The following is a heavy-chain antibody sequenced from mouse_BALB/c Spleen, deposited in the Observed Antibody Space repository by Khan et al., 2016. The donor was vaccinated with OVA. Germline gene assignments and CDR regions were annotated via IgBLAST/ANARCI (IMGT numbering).Heavy chain of an antibody. D-gene: IGHD3-3*01. CDR3: ARGASCGYVDV. J-gene: IGHJ1*01. CDR2: INTYTGEP. V-gene: IGHV9-1*02. Sequence: QIQLVQSGPELKKPGETVKISCKASGYTFTNYGMNWVKQAPGKGLKWMGWINTYTGEPTYNDDFKGRCAFSLETSASTAYLQINNLKNEDMATYFCARGASCGYVDVWGAGTTVTVSS. CDR1: GYTFTNYG.